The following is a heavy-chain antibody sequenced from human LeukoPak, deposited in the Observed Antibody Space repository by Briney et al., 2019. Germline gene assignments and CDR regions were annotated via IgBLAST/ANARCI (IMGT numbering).Heavy chain of an antibody. CDR2: IIPIFGTA. D-gene: IGHD3-10*01. V-gene: IGHV1-69*06. CDR1: GGTFSSYA. Sequence: SVKVSCKASGGTFSSYAISWVRQAPGQGLEWMGGIIPIFGTANYAQKFQGRVTITADKSTSTAYMELSSLRSEDTAVYYCARDLILGDRSNYYYMDVWGKGTTVTVSS. J-gene: IGHJ6*03. CDR3: ARDLILGDRSNYYYMDV.